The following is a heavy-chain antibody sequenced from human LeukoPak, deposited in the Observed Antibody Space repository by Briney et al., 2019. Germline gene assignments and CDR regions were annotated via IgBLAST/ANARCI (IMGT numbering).Heavy chain of an antibody. CDR2: VSGSGGST. D-gene: IGHD1-26*01. Sequence: GGSLRLSCAASGFTFSSYGMSWVRQAPGKGLEWVSAVSGSGGSTYYADSVKGRFTISRDNSKNTLYLQVNSLRAEDTAVYYCARVWYSGSYPVDYWGQGTLITVSS. CDR1: GFTFSSYG. CDR3: ARVWYSGSYPVDY. J-gene: IGHJ4*02. V-gene: IGHV3-23*01.